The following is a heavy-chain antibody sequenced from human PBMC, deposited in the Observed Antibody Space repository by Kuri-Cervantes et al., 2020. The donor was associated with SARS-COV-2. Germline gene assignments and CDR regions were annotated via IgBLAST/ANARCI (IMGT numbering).Heavy chain of an antibody. CDR1: GYSFTSYW. Sequence: SRTGSGYSFTSYWISWLRQMHGKGLEWMGRIDPSDSYTNYSPSFQGHVTISADKSISTAYLQWSSLKASDTAMYYCARLAKMVRGVIGLDYWGQGTLVTVSS. V-gene: IGHV5-10-1*01. D-gene: IGHD3-10*01. CDR2: IDPSDSYT. J-gene: IGHJ4*02. CDR3: ARLAKMVRGVIGLDY.